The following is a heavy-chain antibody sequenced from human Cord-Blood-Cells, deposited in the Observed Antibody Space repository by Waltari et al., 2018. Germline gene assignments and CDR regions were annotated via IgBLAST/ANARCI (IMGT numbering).Heavy chain of an antibody. D-gene: IGHD6-6*01. CDR1: GGSISSYY. CDR2: IYTSGST. V-gene: IGHV4-4*07. Sequence: QVQLQESGPGLVKPSETLSLTCTVSGGSISSYYWSWIRQPAGKGLEWIGRIYTSGSTNYNPSLKSRVPMSVDTSKNQFSLKLSSVTAADTAVYYCARDASSIAARDAFDIWGQGTMVTVSS. CDR3: ARDASSIAARDAFDI. J-gene: IGHJ3*02.